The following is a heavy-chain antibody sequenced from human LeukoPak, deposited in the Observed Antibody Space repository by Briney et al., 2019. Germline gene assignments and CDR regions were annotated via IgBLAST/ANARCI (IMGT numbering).Heavy chain of an antibody. V-gene: IGHV4-39*07. CDR2: IYYSGST. Sequence: SETLSLTCTVSGGSISSSSYYWGWIRQPPGKGLEWIGSIYYSGSTYYNPSLKSRVTISVDTSKNQFSLKLSSVTAADTAVYYCARVDPWDYYDSSGYRPIWPGAFDIWGQGTMVTVSS. CDR1: GGSISSSSYY. D-gene: IGHD3-22*01. J-gene: IGHJ3*02. CDR3: ARVDPWDYYDSSGYRPIWPGAFDI.